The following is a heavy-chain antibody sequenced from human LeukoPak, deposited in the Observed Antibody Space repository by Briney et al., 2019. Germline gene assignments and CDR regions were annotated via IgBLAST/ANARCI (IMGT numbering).Heavy chain of an antibody. J-gene: IGHJ4*02. CDR1: GFAFSRYW. V-gene: IGHV3-74*01. D-gene: IGHD3-16*01. CDR2: INSDGSST. Sequence: PGRSLRLSCAASGFAFSRYWMHWVRQAPGKGLVWVSRINSDGSSTSYADSVKGRFTISRDNAKNTLYLQMNSLRAEDTAVYYCAREGGFEFDYWGQGTLVTVSS. CDR3: AREGGFEFDY.